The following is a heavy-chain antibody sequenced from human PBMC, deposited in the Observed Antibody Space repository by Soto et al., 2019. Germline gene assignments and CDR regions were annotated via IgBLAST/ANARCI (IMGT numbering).Heavy chain of an antibody. J-gene: IGHJ4*02. V-gene: IGHV3-30*03. CDR3: ASLLWFGELSPPDTLH. D-gene: IGHD3-10*01. Sequence: QVQLVESGGGVVQPGRSLRLSCAASGFTFSSYGMHWVRQAPGKGLEWVAVISYDGSNKYYADSVKGRFTISRDNSKNTLYLQMNSLRAEDTAVYYCASLLWFGELSPPDTLHWGQGTLVTVSS. CDR1: GFTFSSYG. CDR2: ISYDGSNK.